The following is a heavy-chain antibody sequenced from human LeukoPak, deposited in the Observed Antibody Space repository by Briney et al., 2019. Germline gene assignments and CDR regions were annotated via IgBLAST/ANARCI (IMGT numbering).Heavy chain of an antibody. V-gene: IGHV1-46*01. CDR1: GYTFTSYY. CDR2: ISPSGGST. D-gene: IGHD3-9*01. Sequence: ASVKVSCKASGYTFTSYYMHWVRQAPGQGLEWMGIISPSGGSTSYAQKFQGRVTMTRDTSTSTVYMELSSLRSEDTAVYYCAREGVVSYYDILTGYYSPSGFDPWGQGTLVTVSS. J-gene: IGHJ5*02. CDR3: AREGVVSYYDILTGYYSPSGFDP.